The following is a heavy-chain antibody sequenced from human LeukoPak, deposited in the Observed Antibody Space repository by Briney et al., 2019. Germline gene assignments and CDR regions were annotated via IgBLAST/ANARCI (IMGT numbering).Heavy chain of an antibody. Sequence: SETLSLTCTVSGGSISRYYWSWIRQRAGKGLEWIGRIYTSGSTNYNPSLKSRVTMSVDTSKNQFSLKLSSVTAADTAVYYCARLPKARSAGFQAGDYWGQGTLVTVSS. CDR3: ARLPKARSAGFQAGDY. J-gene: IGHJ4*02. D-gene: IGHD6-19*01. V-gene: IGHV4-4*07. CDR2: IYTSGST. CDR1: GGSISRYY.